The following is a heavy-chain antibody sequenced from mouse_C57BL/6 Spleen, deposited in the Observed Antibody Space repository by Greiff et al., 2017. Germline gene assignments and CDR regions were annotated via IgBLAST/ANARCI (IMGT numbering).Heavy chain of an antibody. V-gene: IGHV14-1*01. CDR2: IDPEDGDT. CDR3: TTPIYGSHWYFDV. J-gene: IGHJ1*03. D-gene: IGHD1-1*01. Sequence: VQLQQSGAELVRPGASVKLSCTASGFNIKDYYMHWVKQRPEQGLEWIGRIDPEDGDTEYAPKFQGKATMTADTSSNTAYLQLSSLTSEDTAVYYCTTPIYGSHWYFDVWGTGTTVTVSS. CDR1: GFNIKDYY.